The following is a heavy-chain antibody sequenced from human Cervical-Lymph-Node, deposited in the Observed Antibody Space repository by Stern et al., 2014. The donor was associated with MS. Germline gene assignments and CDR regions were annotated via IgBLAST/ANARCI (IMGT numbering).Heavy chain of an antibody. Sequence: VQLVQSGGGLAQPGGSLRLSCAASGLSFSDYWMSWVRQAPGKGLEWVAYIKQDGSEKYYLDSVKGRFTISRDNTKNSLSLQMNSLRAEDTAFYYCARGRDYFGPWGQGTLVTGSS. V-gene: IGHV3-7*01. CDR1: GLSFSDYW. CDR2: IKQDGSEK. CDR3: ARGRDYFGP. J-gene: IGHJ4*02.